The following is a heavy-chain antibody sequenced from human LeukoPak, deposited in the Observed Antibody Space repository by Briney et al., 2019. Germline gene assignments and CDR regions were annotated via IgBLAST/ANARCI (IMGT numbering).Heavy chain of an antibody. CDR3: ARVRLDSGTYSLYY. J-gene: IGHJ4*02. CDR2: ISGRSSTK. V-gene: IGHV3-48*01. CDR1: GFTFSSDS. D-gene: IGHD3-10*01. Sequence: PGGSLRLSCAASGFTFSSDSMNWVRQAPGKGLEWVSYISGRSSTKYYADSVKGRFTMSRDNAENSLYLQMNSLRVEDTAVYYCARVRLDSGTYSLYYWGQGTLVTVSS.